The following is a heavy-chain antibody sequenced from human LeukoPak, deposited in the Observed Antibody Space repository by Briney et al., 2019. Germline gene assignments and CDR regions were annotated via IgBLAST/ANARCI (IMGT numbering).Heavy chain of an antibody. CDR3: ARAGYSSSWYGCFDY. CDR2: INHSGST. CDR1: GGSFSGYY. D-gene: IGHD6-13*01. V-gene: IGHV4-34*01. Sequence: PSETLSLTCAVYGGSFSGYYWSWIRQPPGKGLEWIGEINHSGSTNYNPSLKSRVTISVDTSKNQFSLKLSSVTAADTAVYYCARAGYSSSWYGCFDYWGQGTLVTVSS. J-gene: IGHJ4*02.